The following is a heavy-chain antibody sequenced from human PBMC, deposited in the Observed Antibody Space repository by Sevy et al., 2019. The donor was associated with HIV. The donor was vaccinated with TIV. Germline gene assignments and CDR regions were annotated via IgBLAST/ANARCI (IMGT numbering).Heavy chain of an antibody. J-gene: IGHJ4*02. CDR1: AYTFTAYY. CDR2: INPDSGVT. D-gene: IGHD3-10*01. V-gene: IGHV1-2*02. CDR3: ARIPIYYGSGTYPNYFDY. Sequence: ASVKVSCKASAYTFTAYYLHWVRQAPGQGLEWMGWINPDSGVTNYAQQFQGRVTMTRDTSISTAYMELSSLKSDDTAVYYCARIPIYYGSGTYPNYFDYWGQGTLVTVSS.